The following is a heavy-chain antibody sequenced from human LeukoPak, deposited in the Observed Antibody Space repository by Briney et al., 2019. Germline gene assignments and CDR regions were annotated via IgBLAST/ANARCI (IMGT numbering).Heavy chain of an antibody. D-gene: IGHD6-13*01. J-gene: IGHJ4*02. Sequence: GGSLRLSCAASGFTVSSNYMSWVRQAPGKGLEWVSVIYSGGSTYYADSVKGRFTISRDNSKNTLYLQMNSLRAGDAAVYYCARDMGDSAAEDYWGQGTLVTVSS. CDR3: ARDMGDSAAEDY. V-gene: IGHV3-66*01. CDR2: IYSGGST. CDR1: GFTVSSNY.